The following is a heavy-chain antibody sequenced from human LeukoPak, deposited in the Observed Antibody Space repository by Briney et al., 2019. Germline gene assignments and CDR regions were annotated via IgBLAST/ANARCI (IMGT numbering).Heavy chain of an antibody. CDR3: ARVPKYYYGSGTNNYYYYMDV. V-gene: IGHV1-18*01. J-gene: IGHJ6*03. D-gene: IGHD3-10*01. CDR1: GYTFSSYG. Sequence: GASVKVPCKTSGYTFSSYGITWVRQAPGQGLEWVGWIRGDNGDTNYAQKLQGRVTMTTDTSTSTAYMELRSLRSDDTAVYYCARVPKYYYGSGTNNYYYYMDVWGKGTTVTVSS. CDR2: IRGDNGDT.